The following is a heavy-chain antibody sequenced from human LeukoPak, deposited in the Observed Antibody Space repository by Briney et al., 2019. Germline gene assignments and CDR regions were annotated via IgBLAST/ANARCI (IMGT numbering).Heavy chain of an antibody. CDR1: GYTFTSNY. Sequence: ASVKVSCKASGYTFTSNYIHWVRQAPGQGLEWMGMIYPRDGSTSYAQKFQGRVTVTRDTSTSTVHMELSGLRSEDTAVYYCARGPAAGHSYFDYWGQGTLVTVSS. D-gene: IGHD6-13*01. V-gene: IGHV1-46*01. CDR3: ARGPAAGHSYFDY. CDR2: IYPRDGST. J-gene: IGHJ4*02.